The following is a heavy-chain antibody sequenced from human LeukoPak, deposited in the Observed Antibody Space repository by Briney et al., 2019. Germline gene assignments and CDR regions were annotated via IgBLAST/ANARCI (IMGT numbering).Heavy chain of an antibody. J-gene: IGHJ4*02. CDR1: GFTFDDYA. D-gene: IGHD3-22*01. CDR2: ISWNSGSI. V-gene: IGHV3-9*01. CDR3: AKGFYYDSSGYYFDY. Sequence: GGSLRLSCAASGFTFDDYAMHWVRQAPGKGLEWVSGISWNSGSIGYADSVKGRFTISRDNAKNSLYLQMNSLRAEDTALYYCAKGFYYDSSGYYFDYWGQGTLVTVSS.